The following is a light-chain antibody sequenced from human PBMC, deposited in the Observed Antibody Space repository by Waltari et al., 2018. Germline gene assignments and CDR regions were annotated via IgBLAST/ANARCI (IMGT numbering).Light chain of an antibody. CDR3: QQYYVWPPIT. J-gene: IGKJ4*01. Sequence: VLLTQSPASLSVSPGDTVILSCRASQSVRTNLVWYQQKAGQAPRTLIYGVSTSAIGVPSRFSGSGSETDFTLIISSLQSEDAAVYFCQQYYVWPPITFGGGTKLEI. V-gene: IGKV3-15*01. CDR1: QSVRTN. CDR2: GVS.